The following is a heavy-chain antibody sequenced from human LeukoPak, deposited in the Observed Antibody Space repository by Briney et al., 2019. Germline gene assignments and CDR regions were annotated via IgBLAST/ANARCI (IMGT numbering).Heavy chain of an antibody. CDR3: ARDDVGYSGYYYYMDV. D-gene: IGHD2-15*01. Sequence: PSETLSLTCTVSGGSISSYYWSWIRQPPGKGLEWIGYIYYSGSANYNPSLKSRVTISVDTSKNQFSLKLSSVTAADTAVYYCARDDVGYSGYYYYMDVWGKGTTVTVSS. J-gene: IGHJ6*03. V-gene: IGHV4-59*01. CDR1: GGSISSYY. CDR2: IYYSGSA.